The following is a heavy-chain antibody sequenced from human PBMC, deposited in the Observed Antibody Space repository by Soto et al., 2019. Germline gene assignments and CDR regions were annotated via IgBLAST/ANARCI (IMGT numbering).Heavy chain of an antibody. V-gene: IGHV3-30-3*01. J-gene: IGHJ4*02. CDR3: ARGDYGDYGYFDY. D-gene: IGHD4-17*01. CDR2: ISYDGSNK. Sequence: QVQLVESGGGVVQPGRSLRLSCAASGFTFSSYAMHWVRQAPGKGLEWVAVISYDGSNKYYADSVKGRFTISRDNSKNTLYLQMNSLRAEDTAVYYCARGDYGDYGYFDYWGQGTLVTVSS. CDR1: GFTFSSYA.